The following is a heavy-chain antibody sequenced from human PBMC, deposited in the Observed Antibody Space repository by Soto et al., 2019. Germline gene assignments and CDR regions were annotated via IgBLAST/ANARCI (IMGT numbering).Heavy chain of an antibody. CDR2: ISANNGNT. J-gene: IGHJ4*02. V-gene: IGHV1-18*01. CDR1: GYTFTNYG. CDR3: ARHRGSYAIDY. D-gene: IGHD1-26*01. Sequence: ASVKVSCKASGYTFTNYGISWVRQAPGQGLEWMGWISANNGNTNYEQKLQGRVTMTTDTSTSTAYMELRSLRSDDTAVYYCARHRGSYAIDYSGQATLVTVSS.